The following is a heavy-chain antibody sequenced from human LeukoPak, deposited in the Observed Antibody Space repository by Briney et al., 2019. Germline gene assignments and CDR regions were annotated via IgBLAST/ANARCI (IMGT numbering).Heavy chain of an antibody. V-gene: IGHV1-2*02. CDR3: ATSTTVTTLLDY. J-gene: IGHJ4*02. Sequence: ASVKVSCKASGYTFTGYYMHWVRQAPGQGLEWMGWINPNSGGTNYAQKFQGRVTMTRDTSISTAYMELSRLRSDDTAVYYCATSTTVTTLLDYWGQGTLVTVSS. CDR1: GYTFTGYY. D-gene: IGHD4-17*01. CDR2: INPNSGGT.